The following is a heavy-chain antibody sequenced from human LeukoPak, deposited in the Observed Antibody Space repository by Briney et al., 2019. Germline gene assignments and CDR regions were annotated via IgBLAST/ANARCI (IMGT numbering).Heavy chain of an antibody. Sequence: GGSLRLSCAASGFTFDDYAMHWVRQAPGKGLEWVSGISWNSGSIGYADSVKGRFTISRDNAKNSLYLQMNSLRAEDTALYYCAKVATRGAVLTVYFDYWGQGTLVTVSS. V-gene: IGHV3-9*01. CDR3: AKVATRGAVLTVYFDY. D-gene: IGHD5-12*01. J-gene: IGHJ4*02. CDR2: ISWNSGSI. CDR1: GFTFDDYA.